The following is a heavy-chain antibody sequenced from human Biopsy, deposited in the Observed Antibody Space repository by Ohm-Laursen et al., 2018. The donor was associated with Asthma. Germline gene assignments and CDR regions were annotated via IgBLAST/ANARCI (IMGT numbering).Heavy chain of an antibody. J-gene: IGHJ6*02. Sequence: SLRLSCAASVFTFSSYGMHWVRQAPGKGLEWVAVISYDGSNKYYADSVKGRFTISRDNSKNTLYLQMNSLRAEDTAVYYCAREGGDYLSGYYYYYGMDVWGQGTTVTVS. V-gene: IGHV3-30*03. CDR2: ISYDGSNK. CDR1: VFTFSSYG. D-gene: IGHD4-17*01. CDR3: AREGGDYLSGYYYYYGMDV.